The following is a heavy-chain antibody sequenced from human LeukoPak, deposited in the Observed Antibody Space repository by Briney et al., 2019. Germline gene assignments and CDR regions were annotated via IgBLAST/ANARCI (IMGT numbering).Heavy chain of an antibody. V-gene: IGHV1-8*01. D-gene: IGHD1-26*01. CDR1: GYTFTNYD. CDR2: MNPNSGNS. Sequence: ASVKVSCKASGYTFTNYDINWVRQATGQGLEWMGWMNPNSGNSGYAQKFQGRVTMTRNTSISPAYMELSSLRSEDTALYYCARDIAGATKGGWFDTWGQGTPVTVSS. J-gene: IGHJ5*02. CDR3: ARDIAGATKGGWFDT.